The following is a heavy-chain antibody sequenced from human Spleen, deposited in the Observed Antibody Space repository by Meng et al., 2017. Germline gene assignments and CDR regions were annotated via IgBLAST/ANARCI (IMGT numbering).Heavy chain of an antibody. V-gene: IGHV3-74*02. J-gene: IGHJ1*01. CDR3: TNDRLNH. D-gene: IGHD1-1*01. Sequence: EVQVVESGGGLAQPWGSLRLSCAGSGFTFTDHWMHWVRQGPGKGLVWVSRINPDGSNPTYADSVKGRFTISRDNAKNTVYLQMNSLRAEDTAVYYCTNDRLNHWGQGALVTVSS. CDR2: INPDGSNP. CDR1: GFTFTDHW.